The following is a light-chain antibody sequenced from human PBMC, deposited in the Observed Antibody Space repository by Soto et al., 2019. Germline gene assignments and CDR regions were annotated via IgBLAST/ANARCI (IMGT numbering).Light chain of an antibody. V-gene: IGLV2-23*01. CDR2: EAS. J-gene: IGLJ1*01. Sequence: QSVLTQPSSVSGSPGQSITISCTGTSSDVGSHNLVSWYQQYPGKAPKLIIFEASKRPSGVSNRFSGSKSGSTASLTISGLQDEDEADYYCCSNAAGSTYVFGTGTKVTVL. CDR3: CSNAAGSTYV. CDR1: SSDVGSHNL.